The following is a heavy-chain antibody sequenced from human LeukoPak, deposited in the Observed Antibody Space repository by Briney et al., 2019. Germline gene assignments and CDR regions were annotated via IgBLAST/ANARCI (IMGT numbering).Heavy chain of an antibody. V-gene: IGHV3-7*01. D-gene: IGHD3-3*01. CDR1: GFTFSNYW. CDR3: ARDNGVVHGVYYMDV. J-gene: IGHJ6*03. CDR2: IKQDGSEK. Sequence: GGSLRLSCAASGFTFSNYWMTWVRQAPGKGLEWVADIKQDGSEKLYVKSVRGRFTISRDNAKMSLFLQMNSLRAEGTAVYYCARDNGVVHGVYYMDVWGKGTTVTVS.